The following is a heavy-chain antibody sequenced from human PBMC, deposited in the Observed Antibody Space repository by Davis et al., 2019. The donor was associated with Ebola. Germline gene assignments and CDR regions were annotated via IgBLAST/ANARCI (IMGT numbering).Heavy chain of an antibody. CDR2: INSDGSST. D-gene: IGHD3-3*01. V-gene: IGHV3-74*01. CDR3: ARDFWSGPWFDP. CDR1: GFTFSSYG. Sequence: GESLKISCAASGFTFSSYGMHWVRQAPGKGLVWVSRINSDGSSTSYADSVKGRFTISRDNAKNTLYLQMNSLRAEDTAVYYCARDFWSGPWFDPWGQGTLVTVSS. J-gene: IGHJ5*02.